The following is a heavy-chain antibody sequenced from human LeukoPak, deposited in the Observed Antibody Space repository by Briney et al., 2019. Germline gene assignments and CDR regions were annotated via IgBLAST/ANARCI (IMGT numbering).Heavy chain of an antibody. Sequence: GGSLRLSCAASGFTFSGYHMNWVRQAPGKGLEWVSSISSSSSYIYYADSVKGRFTISRDNAKNSLYLQMNSLRAEDTAVYYCAREGSGYDYNYWGQGTLVTVSS. CDR3: AREGSGYDYNY. CDR1: GFTFSGYH. CDR2: ISSSSSYI. D-gene: IGHD5-12*01. J-gene: IGHJ4*02. V-gene: IGHV3-21*01.